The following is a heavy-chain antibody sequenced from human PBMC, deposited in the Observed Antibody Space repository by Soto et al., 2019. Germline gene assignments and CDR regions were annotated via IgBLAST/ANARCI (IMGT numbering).Heavy chain of an antibody. V-gene: IGHV1-69*13. CDR3: ARDRYYDSSGYYGLYGMDV. CDR1: GGTFSSYA. D-gene: IGHD3-22*01. Sequence: GASVKVSCKASGGTFSSYAISWVRQAPGQGLEWMGGIIPIFGTANYAQKFQGRVTITADESTSTAYMELSSLRSEDTAVYYCARDRYYDSSGYYGLYGMDVWGQGTTVTVSS. J-gene: IGHJ6*02. CDR2: IIPIFGTA.